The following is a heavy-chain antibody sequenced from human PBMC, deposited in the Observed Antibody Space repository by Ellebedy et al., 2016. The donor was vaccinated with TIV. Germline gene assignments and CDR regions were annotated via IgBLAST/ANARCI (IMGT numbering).Heavy chain of an antibody. V-gene: IGHV3-11*04. CDR2: ISSSSSTI. J-gene: IGHJ4*02. CDR1: GFTFSDYY. D-gene: IGHD2-15*01. Sequence: GGSLRLXXAASGFTFSDYYMNWVRQAPGKGLEWVSYISSSSSTIYYADSVKGRFTISRDNAKNSLYLQMNSLRAEDTAVYYCASRGGPDYWGQGTLVTVSS. CDR3: ASRGGPDY.